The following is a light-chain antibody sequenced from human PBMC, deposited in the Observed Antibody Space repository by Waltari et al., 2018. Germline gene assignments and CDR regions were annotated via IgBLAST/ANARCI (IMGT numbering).Light chain of an antibody. CDR1: QGINSD. V-gene: IGKV3-15*01. CDR2: GAS. J-gene: IGKJ1*01. CDR3: QQSKSWPA. Sequence: EIVMTQSPATLSVSPGEGATLSCRASQGINSDLAWYQHKPGQAPRLLIYGASTSAAGVPARFSGSGSGTGFTLTISSLQSEDFRVYYCQQSKSWPAFGQGTKVEIK.